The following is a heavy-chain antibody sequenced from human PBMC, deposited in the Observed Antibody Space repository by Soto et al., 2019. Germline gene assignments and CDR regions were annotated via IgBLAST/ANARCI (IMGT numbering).Heavy chain of an antibody. D-gene: IGHD5-18*01. CDR2: ISTYSGNT. J-gene: IGHJ5*02. Sequence: QIQLVQSGAEVKEPGASVKVSCKASGYTFTNHGIGWVRQAPGQGLEWMGWISTYSGNTYYVQKFQDRVTMTTDTSTTTADMELRSLRSDDTAVYYCARSGDRIQLWLSWFDPWGQGTMVTVSS. V-gene: IGHV1-18*04. CDR1: GYTFTNHG. CDR3: ARSGDRIQLWLSWFDP.